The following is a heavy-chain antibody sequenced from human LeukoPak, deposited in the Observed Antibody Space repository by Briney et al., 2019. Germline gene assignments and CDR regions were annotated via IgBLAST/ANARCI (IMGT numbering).Heavy chain of an antibody. CDR3: ARDGPYYFDY. CDR2: IYSGGST. CDR1: GFTVSSNY. V-gene: IGHV3-53*01. J-gene: IGHJ4*02. Sequence: QPGGSLRLSCAASGFTVSSNYMSWIRQAPGKGLEWVSVIYSGGSTYYADSVKGRFTISRDNSKNTLYLQMNGLRAEDTAVYYCARDGPYYFDYWGQGALVTVSS.